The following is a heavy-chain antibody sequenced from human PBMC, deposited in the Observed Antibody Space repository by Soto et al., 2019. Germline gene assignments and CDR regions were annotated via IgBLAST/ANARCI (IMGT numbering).Heavy chain of an antibody. CDR3: ARFLVVPAARGGDYYYYYYGMEV. J-gene: IGHJ6*04. D-gene: IGHD2-2*01. CDR1: GYSFTSYW. Sequence: GESLKISCKGSGYSFTSYWISCVRQMPGKGLEWMGMIDPSDSYTNYSPSFQGHVTISADKSISTAYLQWSSLKASDTAMYYCARFLVVPAARGGDYYYYYYGMEVWGEGTTVTVSS. V-gene: IGHV5-10-1*01. CDR2: IDPSDSYT.